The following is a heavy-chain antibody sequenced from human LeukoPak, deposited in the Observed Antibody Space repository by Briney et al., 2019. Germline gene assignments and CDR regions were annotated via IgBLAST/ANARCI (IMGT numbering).Heavy chain of an antibody. CDR3: ATKQWLAPPPDS. V-gene: IGHV3-74*01. Sequence: GGSLRLSCAASGFTFSKYWMLWVRHAPGKGLESVSRINTDGTVTTYADSVKGRFTVSRNNADNTMFLQMNSVRDEDTAVYYCATKQWLAPPPDSWGQGTPVTVSS. CDR1: GFTFSKYW. CDR2: INTDGTVT. D-gene: IGHD6-19*01. J-gene: IGHJ4*02.